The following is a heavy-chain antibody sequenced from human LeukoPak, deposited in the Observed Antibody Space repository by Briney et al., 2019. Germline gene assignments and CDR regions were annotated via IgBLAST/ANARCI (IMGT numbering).Heavy chain of an antibody. D-gene: IGHD3-22*01. Sequence: GGSLRLSCAASGFTFSSYAMSWARQAPGKGLEWVSAISGSGGSTYYADSVKGRFTISRDNSKNTLYLQMNSLRAEDTAVYYCAKDHGYYYDSSGYGWFDPWGQGTLVTVSS. CDR2: ISGSGGST. CDR3: AKDHGYYYDSSGYGWFDP. J-gene: IGHJ5*02. V-gene: IGHV3-23*01. CDR1: GFTFSSYA.